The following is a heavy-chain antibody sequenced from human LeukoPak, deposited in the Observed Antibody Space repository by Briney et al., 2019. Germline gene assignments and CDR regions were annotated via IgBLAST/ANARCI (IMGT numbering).Heavy chain of an antibody. CDR2: INPNSGGT. J-gene: IGHJ4*02. V-gene: IGHV1-2*02. Sequence: ASVKVSCKASGCTFTGYYMHWVRQAPGQGLEWMGWINPNSGGTNYAQKFQGRVTMTRDTSISTAYMELSRLRSDDTAVYYCAGGRVDTAMELDYWGQGTLVTVSS. CDR3: AGGRVDTAMELDY. D-gene: IGHD5-18*01. CDR1: GCTFTGYY.